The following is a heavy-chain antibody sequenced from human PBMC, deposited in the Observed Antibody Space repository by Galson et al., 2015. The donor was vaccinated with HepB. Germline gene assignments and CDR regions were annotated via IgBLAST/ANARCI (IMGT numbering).Heavy chain of an antibody. J-gene: IGHJ4*02. D-gene: IGHD5-24*01. CDR3: ASGRRDGYRYFDY. Sequence: SETLSLTCTVSGGAISSGGYYWGWIRQPPGKGLEWIGSNFYRGSTYCNPSLKGRVTISVETSKNQLSLKVNSVTAADTAFYYCASGRRDGYRYFDYWGQGTLVTVSS. CDR2: NFYRGST. CDR1: GGAISSGGYY. V-gene: IGHV4-39*01.